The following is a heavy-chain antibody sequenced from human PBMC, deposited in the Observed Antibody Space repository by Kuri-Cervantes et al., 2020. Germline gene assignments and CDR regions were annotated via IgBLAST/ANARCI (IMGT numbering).Heavy chain of an antibody. CDR1: GFTFSHYG. J-gene: IGHJ4*02. D-gene: IGHD3-22*01. V-gene: IGHV3-30*18. CDR2: VPFDGSNR. CDR3: AKGLYYYDRTAFDY. Sequence: GESLKISCAASGFTFSHYGMHWVRQAPGKGLEWVGVVPFDGSNRYYTDSVKGRFTISGDNAKNSLYLQMNSLRAEDTALYYCAKGLYYYDRTAFDYWGQGTLVTVSS.